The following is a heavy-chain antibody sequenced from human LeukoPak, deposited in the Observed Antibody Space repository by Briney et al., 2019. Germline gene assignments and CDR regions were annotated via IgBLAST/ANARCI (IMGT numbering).Heavy chain of an antibody. D-gene: IGHD3-22*01. V-gene: IGHV1-69*13. CDR1: GGTFSSYA. CDR3: ARGTYNYDSSGYPNFDY. J-gene: IGHJ4*02. Sequence: EASVKVSCKASGGTFSSYAISWVRQAPGQGLEWMGGIIPIFGTANYAQKFQGRVTITADESTSTAYMELSSLRSEDTAVYYCARGTYNYDSSGYPNFDYWGQGTLVTVSS. CDR2: IIPIFGTA.